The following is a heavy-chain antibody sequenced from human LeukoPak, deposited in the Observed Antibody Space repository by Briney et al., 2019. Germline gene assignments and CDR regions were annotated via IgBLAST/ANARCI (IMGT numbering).Heavy chain of an antibody. Sequence: SVKVSCKASGGTFSSYAISWVRQAPGQGLEWMGGIIPIFGTANYAQKFQGRVTITADESTSTAYMELSSLRSEDTAVYYCASGTRAESEYFQHWGQGTLVTVSS. CDR1: GGTFSSYA. D-gene: IGHD3/OR15-3a*01. CDR3: ASGTRAESEYFQH. CDR2: IIPIFGTA. J-gene: IGHJ1*01. V-gene: IGHV1-69*13.